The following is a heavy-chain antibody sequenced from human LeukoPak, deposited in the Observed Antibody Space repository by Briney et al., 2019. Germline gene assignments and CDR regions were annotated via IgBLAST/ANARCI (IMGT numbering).Heavy chain of an antibody. CDR3: ARGEIIFNRINDY. V-gene: IGHV1-46*01. CDR2: ISPSGGST. D-gene: IGHD2/OR15-2a*01. J-gene: IGHJ4*02. CDR1: GYTFTSNY. Sequence: ASVKVSCKAFGYTFTSNYMHWVRQAPGQGPEWMGVISPSGGSTTYAQKFQGRVTMTTDTSTSTAYMELRSLRSDDTAVYYCARGEIIFNRINDYWGQGTLVTVSS.